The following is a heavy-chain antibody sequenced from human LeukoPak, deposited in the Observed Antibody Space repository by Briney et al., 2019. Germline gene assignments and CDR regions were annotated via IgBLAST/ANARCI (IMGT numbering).Heavy chain of an antibody. V-gene: IGHV3-21*01. CDR3: ARRMTTGAFDI. CDR1: AFSLNAYN. Sequence: GGSLRLSCAASAFSLNAYNMNWVRQAPGKGLEWVSSISYTGTYIYYADSVKGRFTISRDNAQNSLYLQMNSLRAEDTAVYYCARRMTTGAFDIWGQGTMVAVSS. J-gene: IGHJ3*02. D-gene: IGHD4-17*01. CDR2: ISYTGTYI.